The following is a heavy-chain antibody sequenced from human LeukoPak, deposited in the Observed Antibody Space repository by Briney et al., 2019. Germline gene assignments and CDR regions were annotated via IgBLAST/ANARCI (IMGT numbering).Heavy chain of an antibody. V-gene: IGHV3-21*01. J-gene: IGHJ4*02. CDR3: ARVAGYCSSTSNCYSDY. CDR1: GFTFTSYT. CDR2: ISSTSSYI. D-gene: IGHD2-2*01. Sequence: GGSLRLSCAASGFTFTSYTMYWVRQAPGKGLKWVSSISSTSSYIYYTDSVKGRFTISRDNAKNSLYLQMNSLRAEDTAVYYCARVAGYCSSTSNCYSDYWGQGTLVTVSS.